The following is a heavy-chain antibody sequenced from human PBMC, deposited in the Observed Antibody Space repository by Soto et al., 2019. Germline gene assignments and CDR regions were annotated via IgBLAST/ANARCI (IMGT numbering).Heavy chain of an antibody. J-gene: IGHJ6*03. D-gene: IGHD3-3*01. CDR2: MNPNSGNT. CDR3: ATSHADYDFWADYYYYMDV. V-gene: IGHV1-8*01. CDR1: GYTFTSYD. Sequence: ASVKVSCKASGYTFTSYDINWVRQATGQGLEWMGWMNPNSGNTGYAQKFQGRVTMTRNTSISTAYMELSSLRSEDTAVYYCATSHADYDFWADYYYYMDVWGKGTTVTVSS.